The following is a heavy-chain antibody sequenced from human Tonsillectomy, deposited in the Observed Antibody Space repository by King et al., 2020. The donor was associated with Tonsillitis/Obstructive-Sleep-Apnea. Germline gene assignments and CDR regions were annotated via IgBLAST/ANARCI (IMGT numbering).Heavy chain of an antibody. D-gene: IGHD3-10*01. J-gene: IGHJ6*03. CDR1: GGSLSTYG. Sequence: QLVQSGAEIKKPGSSVKISCEASGGSLSTYGISWVRQAPGQGLVWMGRIIPISATPNYAQKFRGRVTITADKFTNTAYMELNSLISEDSAIYYCASLTAGRGWANYYYMDVWGKGTTVTVSS. V-gene: IGHV1-69*14. CDR3: ASLTAGRGWANYYYMDV. CDR2: IIPISATP.